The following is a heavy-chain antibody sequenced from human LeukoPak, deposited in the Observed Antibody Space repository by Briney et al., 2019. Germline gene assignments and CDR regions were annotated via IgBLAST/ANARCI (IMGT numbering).Heavy chain of an antibody. D-gene: IGHD3-10*01. V-gene: IGHV4-59*01. J-gene: IGHJ4*02. CDR2: ISYSGSIDYN. Sequence: PSETLSLTCTVSGGSISGYYWSWIRQPPGKTLEWIGYISYSGSIDYNNYNPSLKSRVTISRDTSKNQFSLTMTSVTAADTAVYYCARDKSLRGNRFGNDYWGQGTLVTVSS. CDR1: GGSISGYY. CDR3: ARDKSLRGNRFGNDY.